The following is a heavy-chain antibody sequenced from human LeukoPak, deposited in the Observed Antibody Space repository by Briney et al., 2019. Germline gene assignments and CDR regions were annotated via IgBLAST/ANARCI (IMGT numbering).Heavy chain of an antibody. CDR3: AGAEYYGSSIDY. J-gene: IGHJ4*02. V-gene: IGHV3-53*01. Sequence: GGSLRLSCAASGFIVNKLYMNWVRQTPGKGLEWVSIIYRSGDTYYGDSVKGRFTISRDSSKNTLHLQMNSLRVEDTAIYYCAGAEYYGSSIDYWGQGTLVTVSS. CDR2: IYRSGDT. CDR1: GFIVNKLY. D-gene: IGHD3-16*01.